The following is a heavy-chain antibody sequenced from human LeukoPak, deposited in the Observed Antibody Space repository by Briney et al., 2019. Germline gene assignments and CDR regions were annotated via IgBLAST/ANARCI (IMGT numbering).Heavy chain of an antibody. J-gene: IGHJ5*02. D-gene: IGHD3-10*01. V-gene: IGHV4-39*07. CDR3: ARVYGLLWFGELLNVHDWFDP. CDR1: GGSISSSSYY. Sequence: PSETLSLTCTVSGGSISSSSYYWGWLRQPPGKGLEWIGSIYYSGSTYYNPSLKSRVTISVDTSKNQFSLKLSSVTAADTAVYYCARVYGLLWFGELLNVHDWFDPWGQGTLVTVSS. CDR2: IYYSGST.